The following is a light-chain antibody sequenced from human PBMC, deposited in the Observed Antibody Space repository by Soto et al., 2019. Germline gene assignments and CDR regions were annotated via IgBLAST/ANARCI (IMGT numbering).Light chain of an antibody. CDR2: GAS. V-gene: IGKV1-39*01. Sequence: DIQMTQSPSTLSGSVGDRVTITCRASQTITTYLSWFQQKPGKAPKLLVYGASSLQSGVPSRFSGSGSGTEFTLTISSLQSEDFATYYCQQSYTTPITFGQGTRLEI. CDR1: QTITTY. CDR3: QQSYTTPIT. J-gene: IGKJ5*01.